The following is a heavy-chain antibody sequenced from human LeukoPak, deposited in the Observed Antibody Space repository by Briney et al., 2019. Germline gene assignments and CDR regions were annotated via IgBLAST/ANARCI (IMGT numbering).Heavy chain of an antibody. J-gene: IGHJ4*02. CDR3: ARATHYYDSSGYDY. V-gene: IGHV3-23*01. Sequence: GGSLRLSCAASGFSLSNYAMSWVRQAPGKGLEWVSVIGGDGGTTYYTDSVKGRFIISRDNSKNMLYLQMNSLRAEDTAFYYCARATHYYDSSGYDYWGQGTLVTVSS. D-gene: IGHD3-22*01. CDR2: IGGDGGTT. CDR1: GFSLSNYA.